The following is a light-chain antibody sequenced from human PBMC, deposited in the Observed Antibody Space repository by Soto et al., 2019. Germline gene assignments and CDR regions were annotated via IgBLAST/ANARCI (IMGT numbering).Light chain of an antibody. CDR3: QQSYSNTQT. CDR1: QSISSY. Sequence: QLTQSPSSLSASVGDRVTITCLASQSISSYLNWYQHKPGKAPKLLILVASTLPSGVPSRFSGSGSGTDFTLTISSLQPEDFATYYCQQSYSNTQTFGQGTKVDIK. CDR2: VAS. V-gene: IGKV1-39*01. J-gene: IGKJ1*01.